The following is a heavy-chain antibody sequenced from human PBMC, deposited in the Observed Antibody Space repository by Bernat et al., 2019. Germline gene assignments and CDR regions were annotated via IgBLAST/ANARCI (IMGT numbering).Heavy chain of an antibody. CDR3: ARLVGVTADY. V-gene: IGHV4-59*04. CDR1: GGSISAYY. CDR2: VYYSGST. D-gene: IGHD2-21*02. Sequence: QVQLQESGPGLVKPSETLSLTCTVSGGSISAYYWSWIRQPPGKGLEWIGCVYYSGSTYYNPSLKSRVTISVDTSKNQFSLKLSSVTAADTAVYYCARLVGVTADYWGQGTLVTVSS. J-gene: IGHJ4*02.